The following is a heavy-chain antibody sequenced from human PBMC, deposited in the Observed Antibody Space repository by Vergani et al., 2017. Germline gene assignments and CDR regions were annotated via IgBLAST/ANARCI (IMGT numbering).Heavy chain of an antibody. D-gene: IGHD2-15*01. V-gene: IGHV4-61*02. Sequence: QVQLQESGPGLVKPSQTLSLTCTVSGGSINSHNYYWSWIRQPAGKGLEWIGRIHTSGRTNYNPSLKSRVTMSEDTSKNQFSLILTSVNAAYTAVYFCARGSCLGGSCYKPLFDDWGQGILVTVSS. CDR2: IHTSGRT. CDR1: GGSINSHNYY. CDR3: ARGSCLGGSCYKPLFDD. J-gene: IGHJ4*02.